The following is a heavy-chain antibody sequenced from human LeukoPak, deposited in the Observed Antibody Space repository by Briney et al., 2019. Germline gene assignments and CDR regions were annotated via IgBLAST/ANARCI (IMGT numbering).Heavy chain of an antibody. D-gene: IGHD3-16*01. Sequence: GGSLRLSCAASGFSFSTYNMNWVCQAPGKGLEWVSSISSSSSYIYYADSVKGRFTISRDNAKNSLYLQMNSLRAEDTAVYYCARVGVLVTAFDIWGQGTMVTVSS. V-gene: IGHV3-21*01. CDR3: ARVGVLVTAFDI. CDR1: GFSFSTYN. CDR2: ISSSSSYI. J-gene: IGHJ3*02.